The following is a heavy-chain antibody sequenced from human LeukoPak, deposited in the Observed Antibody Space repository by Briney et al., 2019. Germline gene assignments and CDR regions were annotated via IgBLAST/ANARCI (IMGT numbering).Heavy chain of an antibody. CDR1: GYTFTSYG. Sequence: EASVKVSCKASGYTFTSYGISWVRQAPGQGLEWMGWISAYNGNTNYAQKLQGRVTMTTDTSTSTAYMELRSLRSDDTAVYYCARDARHRYCSSTSCYRGWLDPWGQGTLVTVSS. D-gene: IGHD2-2*01. CDR2: ISAYNGNT. J-gene: IGHJ5*02. V-gene: IGHV1-18*01. CDR3: ARDARHRYCSSTSCYRGWLDP.